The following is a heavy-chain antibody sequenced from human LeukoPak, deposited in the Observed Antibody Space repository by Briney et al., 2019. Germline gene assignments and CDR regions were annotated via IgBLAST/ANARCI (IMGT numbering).Heavy chain of an antibody. D-gene: IGHD6-13*01. V-gene: IGHV4-59*01. CDR2: IYYSGST. CDR3: ARGYSSSWSYFDY. J-gene: IGHJ4*02. CDR1: GGSISSYY. Sequence: SETLSLTCTVSGGSISSYYWSWIRQPPGKGLEWIGYIYYSGSTNYNPSLKSRVTISVDTSKNQFSLKLSSVTAADTAVYYCARGYSSSWSYFDYWGQGTLVTVSS.